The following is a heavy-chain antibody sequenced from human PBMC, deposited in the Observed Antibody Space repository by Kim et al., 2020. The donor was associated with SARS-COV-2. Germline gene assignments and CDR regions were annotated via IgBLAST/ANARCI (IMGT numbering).Heavy chain of an antibody. Sequence: DSAKGRFTISRDNFQNTVYLQLSSLRAEDTAVYYCAKYCMSASCTGRYFDLWGRGTPVTVSS. J-gene: IGHJ2*01. V-gene: IGHV3-23*01. D-gene: IGHD2-15*01. CDR3: AKYCMSASCTGRYFDL.